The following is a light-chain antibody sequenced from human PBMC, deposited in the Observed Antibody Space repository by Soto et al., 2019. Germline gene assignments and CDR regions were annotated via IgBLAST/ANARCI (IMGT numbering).Light chain of an antibody. V-gene: IGLV2-14*01. J-gene: IGLJ3*02. Sequence: QSVLTQPAPVSGSPGQSITISCTGTSSDVGDYNYVSWYQQHPGKAPKLMIYEVTNRPSGVSNRFSGSKSGNTASLTISGLQAEDEADYYCSSYTTTSTTFGGGTKLTVL. CDR1: SSDVGDYNY. CDR3: SSYTTTSTT. CDR2: EVT.